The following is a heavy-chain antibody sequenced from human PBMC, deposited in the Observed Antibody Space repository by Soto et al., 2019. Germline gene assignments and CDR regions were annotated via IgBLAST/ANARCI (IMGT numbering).Heavy chain of an antibody. J-gene: IGHJ3*01. CDR1: GFTFSAYA. CDR3: VGDPNGGYIGAFDS. Sequence: PGGSLRVSCVASGFTFSAYAMTWVRQAPGRGLEWVSSITVGGDVTTYADSVGGRFTISRDNSKNTLYRQRKSLRAEDTAVYYCVGDPNGGYIGAFDSWGQGALVGVSS. D-gene: IGHD4-17*01. CDR2: ITVGGDVT. V-gene: IGHV3-23*01.